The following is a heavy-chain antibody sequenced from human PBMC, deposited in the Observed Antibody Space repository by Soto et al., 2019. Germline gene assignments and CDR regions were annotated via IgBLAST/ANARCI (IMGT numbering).Heavy chain of an antibody. CDR2: IYYNGNS. CDR3: ARDGRGYYFDD. Sequence: QVQLQESGPGRLKPSETLSLTCSVSGGSINYFYWSWIRQPPGKGPEWIGYIYYNGNSHYNPSLKSRVTISLDTSKNQFALRLSSVTAADTAVYYCARDGRGYYFDDWGQGILVTVSS. CDR1: GGSINYFY. V-gene: IGHV4-59*12. J-gene: IGHJ4*02. D-gene: IGHD3-16*01.